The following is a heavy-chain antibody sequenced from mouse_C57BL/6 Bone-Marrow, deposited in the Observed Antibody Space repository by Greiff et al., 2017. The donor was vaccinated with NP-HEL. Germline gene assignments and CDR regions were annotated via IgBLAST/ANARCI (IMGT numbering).Heavy chain of an antibody. Sequence: QVQLKQSGAELVMPGASVKLSCKASGYTFTSYWMHWVKQRPGQGLEWIGEIDPSDSYTNYNQKFKGKSTLTVDKSSSTAYMQLSSLTSEDSAVYYCARGGYDVFAYWGQGTLVTVSA. V-gene: IGHV1-69*01. CDR3: ARGGYDVFAY. CDR2: IDPSDSYT. J-gene: IGHJ3*01. CDR1: GYTFTSYW. D-gene: IGHD2-3*01.